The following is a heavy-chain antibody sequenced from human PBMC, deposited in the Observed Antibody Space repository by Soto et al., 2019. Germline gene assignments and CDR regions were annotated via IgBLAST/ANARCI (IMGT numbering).Heavy chain of an antibody. CDR3: ATRATGTYFDY. J-gene: IGHJ4*02. Sequence: EVQLLESGGGLVQPGGSLRLSCAASGFTFSSYAMNWVRQAPGKGLEWVSVISGSGGSTYYADSVKGRFTISRDNSKNTVYLQMTSLGAEDPAVYYCATRATGTYFDYWGQGTLVTVSS. CDR1: GFTFSSYA. D-gene: IGHD1-1*01. CDR2: ISGSGGST. V-gene: IGHV3-23*01.